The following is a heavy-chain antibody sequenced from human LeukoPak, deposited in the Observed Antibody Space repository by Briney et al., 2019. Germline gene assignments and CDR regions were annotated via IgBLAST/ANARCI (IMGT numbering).Heavy chain of an antibody. CDR1: GYIFTNYW. Sequence: GESLKISCKGSGYIFTNYWISWVRQMPGKGLEWMGRIDPSDSYTNYSPSFQGHVTISADKSIRTAYLQWSSLRASDTAIYYCARGERSLDYWGQGTLLTVSS. CDR2: IDPSDSYT. J-gene: IGHJ4*02. V-gene: IGHV5-10-1*01. D-gene: IGHD3-10*01. CDR3: ARGERSLDY.